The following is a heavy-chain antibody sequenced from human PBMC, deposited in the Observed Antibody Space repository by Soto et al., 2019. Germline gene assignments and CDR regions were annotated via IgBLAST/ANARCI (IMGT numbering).Heavy chain of an antibody. V-gene: IGHV3-21*01. CDR1: GFTFSSYS. Sequence: GGSLRLSCAASGFTFSSYSMNWVRQAPGKGLEWVSTISSTSIYIYYADSVRGRFTISRDNAKNSLYLQMNSLRAEDTAVYYCATDQLSLLNYDYWGQGTLVTVSS. D-gene: IGHD1-1*01. CDR2: ISSTSIYI. CDR3: ATDQLSLLNYDY. J-gene: IGHJ4*02.